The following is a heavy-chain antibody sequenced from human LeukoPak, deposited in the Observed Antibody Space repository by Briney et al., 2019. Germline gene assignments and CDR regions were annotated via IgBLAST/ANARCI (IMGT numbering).Heavy chain of an antibody. V-gene: IGHV4-39*07. D-gene: IGHD1-26*01. CDR3: ARAPLRWELPFDY. J-gene: IGHJ4*02. CDR1: GGSISSSSYY. Sequence: SETLSLTCTVSGGSISSSSYYWGWVRQPPGKGLEWIGSIYYSGSTYYNPSLKSRVTISVDTSKNQFSLKLSSVTAADTAVYYCARAPLRWELPFDYWGQGTLVTVSS. CDR2: IYYSGST.